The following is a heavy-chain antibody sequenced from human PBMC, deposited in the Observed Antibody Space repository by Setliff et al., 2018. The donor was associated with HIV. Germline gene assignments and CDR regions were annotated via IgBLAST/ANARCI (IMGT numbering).Heavy chain of an antibody. CDR2: IYHSGST. V-gene: IGHV4-38-2*02. CDR3: AREREAWSAYDS. D-gene: IGHD3-3*01. Sequence: KPSETLSLTCTVSGYSISSGYYWGWIRQPPGKGLEWIGSIYHSGSTYYNPSLKSRVTISVDTSKNQFSLKLSSVTAADTAVYHCAREREAWSAYDSWGQGTLVTVSS. CDR1: GYSISSGYY. J-gene: IGHJ5*02.